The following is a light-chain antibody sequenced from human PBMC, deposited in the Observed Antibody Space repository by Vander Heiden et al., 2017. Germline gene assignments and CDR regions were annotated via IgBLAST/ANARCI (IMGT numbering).Light chain of an antibody. V-gene: IGKV1-33*01. CDR2: DAS. CDR3: QQYDSLPIT. J-gene: IGKJ5*01. Sequence: DIQSTQSPSSLSASVGDRVPVTCQAGQDISNYLNWYQQKPGTAPKLLIDDASNLETGVPSRFSGSGSGTDFTFTISSMQPEDVATYYCQQYDSLPITFGQGTRLEIK. CDR1: QDISNY.